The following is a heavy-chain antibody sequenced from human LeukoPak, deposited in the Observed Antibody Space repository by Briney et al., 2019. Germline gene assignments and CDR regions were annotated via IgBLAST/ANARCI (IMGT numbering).Heavy chain of an antibody. CDR3: ARASLWLDAFDI. CDR2: INRSSGDT. D-gene: IGHD3-10*01. V-gene: IGHV3-20*04. J-gene: IGHJ3*02. CDR1: GFRFDDYG. Sequence: GGSLRLSCAASGFRFDDYGMSWVRQRPGKGLEWVSGINRSSGDTGYADSVKGRFTISRDNAKNSLYLQMNSLRAEDTAVYYCARASLWLDAFDIWGQGTMVTVSS.